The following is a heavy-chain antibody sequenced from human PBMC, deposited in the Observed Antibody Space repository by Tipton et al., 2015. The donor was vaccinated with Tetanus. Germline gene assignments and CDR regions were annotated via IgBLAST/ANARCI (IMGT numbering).Heavy chain of an antibody. Sequence: TLSLTCTVSSGSMNNFYWTWIRQPPGKGLEWIGHVYISGTTSYNPSLKSRVTMSLDTSKNLFSLRLTAVTAADAAVYYCAGGWEGGYGMDVWGQGTTVTVSS. V-gene: IGHV4-4*08. CDR3: AGGWEGGYGMDV. CDR1: SGSMNNFY. J-gene: IGHJ6*02. CDR2: VYISGTT. D-gene: IGHD1-26*01.